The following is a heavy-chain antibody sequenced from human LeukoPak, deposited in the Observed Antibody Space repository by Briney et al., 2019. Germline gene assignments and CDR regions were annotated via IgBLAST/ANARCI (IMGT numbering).Heavy chain of an antibody. V-gene: IGHV4-59*01. CDR1: GGSISSYY. D-gene: IGHD2-15*01. CDR2: IYYSGST. CDR3: ARGEVVVAAIAKSYYFDY. J-gene: IGHJ4*02. Sequence: PSETLSLTCTVSGGSISSYYWSWIRQPPGKGLEWIGYIYYSGSTNYNPSLKSRVTISVDTSKNQFSLKLSSVTAADTAVYYCARGEVVVAAIAKSYYFDYWGRGTLVTVSS.